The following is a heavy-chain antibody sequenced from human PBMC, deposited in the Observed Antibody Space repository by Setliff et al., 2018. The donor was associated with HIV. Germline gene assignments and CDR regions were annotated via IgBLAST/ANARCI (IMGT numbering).Heavy chain of an antibody. D-gene: IGHD3-22*01. J-gene: IGHJ1*01. V-gene: IGHV1-18*04. CDR1: GYTFTGDY. CDR3: VRGVTRDISGYYRDEYFQH. CDR2: ISAYNGDT. Sequence: GASVKVSCKTSGYTFTGDYMHWVRQAPGQGLEWMGWISAYNGDTRFAQSLQGRVTLTTDTSTNTAYMEMRTLRSDDTAVYFCVRGVTRDISGYYRDEYFQHWGQGTPVTVSS.